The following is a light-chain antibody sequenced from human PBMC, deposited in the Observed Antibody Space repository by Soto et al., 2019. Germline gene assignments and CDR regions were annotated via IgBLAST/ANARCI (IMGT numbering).Light chain of an antibody. CDR2: AAS. J-gene: IGKJ1*01. CDR3: QQSYSTPWT. Sequence: DIQMTQSPSSLSASVGDRVTITCRASQSISSYLNWYQQKPGKAPKLLIYAASSLQSGVPSRFSGSGSGTDFTLTISILQHEDFATYDCQQSYSTPWTFCQGTKVEIK. CDR1: QSISSY. V-gene: IGKV1-39*01.